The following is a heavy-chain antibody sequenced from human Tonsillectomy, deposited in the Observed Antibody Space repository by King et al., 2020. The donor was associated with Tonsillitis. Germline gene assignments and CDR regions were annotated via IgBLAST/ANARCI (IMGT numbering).Heavy chain of an antibody. V-gene: IGHV4-59*01. CDR3: ARVYSGSFNY. CDR1: GGSISTYY. Sequence: QLQESGPRLVKPSETLSLTCTVSGGSISTYYWSWLRQSPGKGLEWIGYIYYTGSTNYNPSLKSRVTISVDTSKNQFSLNVSSVTAADTAVYYCARVYSGSFNYWGQGTLVTVSS. D-gene: IGHD1-26*01. J-gene: IGHJ4*02. CDR2: IYYTGST.